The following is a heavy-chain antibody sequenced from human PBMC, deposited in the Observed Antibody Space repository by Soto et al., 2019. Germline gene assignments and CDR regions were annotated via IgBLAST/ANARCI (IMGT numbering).Heavy chain of an antibody. CDR2: IFSYDAK. CDR3: ARGIVGATFYYYYGMDV. CDR1: GFSLSNARMG. D-gene: IGHD1-26*01. V-gene: IGHV2-26*01. Sequence: QVTLKESGPVLVKPTETLTLTCTVSGFSLSNARMGVSWIRQPPGKALEWLAHIFSYDAKSYSTSLKSRLTISNDTSKSQVVLTMTNMDPVDTATYYCARGIVGATFYYYYGMDVWGQGTKVTVSS. J-gene: IGHJ6*02.